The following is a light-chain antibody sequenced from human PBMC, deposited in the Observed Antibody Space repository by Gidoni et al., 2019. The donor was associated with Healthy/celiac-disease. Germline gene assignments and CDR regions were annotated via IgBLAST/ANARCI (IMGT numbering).Light chain of an antibody. V-gene: IGKV1-39*01. CDR3: QQSYSTPT. J-gene: IGKJ2*01. CDR2: AAS. Sequence: DLQMTQSPSSLSASVGDRVTITCRASQSISSYLNWYQQKPGKAHKLLIYAASSLQSGVPSRFSGSGSGTDFTLTISSLQPEDFATYYCQQSYSTPTFGQGTKLEIK. CDR1: QSISSY.